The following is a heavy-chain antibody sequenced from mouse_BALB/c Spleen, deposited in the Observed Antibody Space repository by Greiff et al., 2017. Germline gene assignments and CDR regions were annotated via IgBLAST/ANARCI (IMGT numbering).Heavy chain of an antibody. CDR3: ARSLTGLDY. J-gene: IGHJ2*01. CDR1: GYTFTSYW. Sequence: VQVVESGAELAKPGASVKMSCKASGYTFTSYWMHWVKQRPGQGLEWIGYINPSTGYTEYNQKFKDKATLTADKSSSTAYMQLSSLTSEDSAVYYCARSLTGLDYWGQGTTLTVSS. D-gene: IGHD4-1*01. CDR2: INPSTGYT. V-gene: IGHV1-7*01.